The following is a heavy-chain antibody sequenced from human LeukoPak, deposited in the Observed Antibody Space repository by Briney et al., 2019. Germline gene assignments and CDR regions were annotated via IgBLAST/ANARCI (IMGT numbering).Heavy chain of an antibody. CDR3: ARVRDLTMIGKIDY. V-gene: IGHV4-39*07. CDR2: IYYSGST. CDR1: GGSISSSSYY. D-gene: IGHD3-22*01. Sequence: SQTLSLTCTVSGGSISSSSYYWGWIRQPPGKGLEWIGSIYYSGSTYYNPSLKSRVTISVDTSKNQFSLKLSSVTAADTAVYYCARVRDLTMIGKIDYWGQGTLVTVSS. J-gene: IGHJ4*02.